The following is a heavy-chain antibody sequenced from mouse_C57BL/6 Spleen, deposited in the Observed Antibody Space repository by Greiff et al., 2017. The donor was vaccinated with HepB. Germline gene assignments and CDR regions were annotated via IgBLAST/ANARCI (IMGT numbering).Heavy chain of an antibody. D-gene: IGHD2-1*01. Sequence: LVESGAELVRPGASVTLSCKASGYTFTDYEMHWVKQTPVHGLEWIGAIDPETGGTAYNQKFKGKATLTADKSSSTAYMQLSSLTSEDSAVYFCASPNGNSLAYWGQGTLVTVSA. CDR1: GYTFTDYE. V-gene: IGHV1-15*01. J-gene: IGHJ3*01. CDR3: ASPNGNSLAY. CDR2: IDPETGGT.